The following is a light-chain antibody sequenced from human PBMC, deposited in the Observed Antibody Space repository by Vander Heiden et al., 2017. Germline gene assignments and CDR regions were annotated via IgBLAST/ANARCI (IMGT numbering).Light chain of an antibody. CDR2: DNN. Sequence: QPVLTQPPSVPAAPGPKVTISCSGSSSNIGNNYVSWYQQLTGTAPKLLIYDNNKRPSGIPDRFSGSKSGTSATLGITGLRTGDEADYYCETWDSSLGAVVFGGGTKLTVL. CDR3: ETWDSSLGAVV. V-gene: IGLV1-51*01. CDR1: SSNIGNNY. J-gene: IGLJ2*01.